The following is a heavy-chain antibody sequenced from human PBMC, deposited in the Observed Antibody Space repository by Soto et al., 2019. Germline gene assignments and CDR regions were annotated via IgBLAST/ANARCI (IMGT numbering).Heavy chain of an antibody. CDR1: GGDISTYY. D-gene: IGHD3-3*01. V-gene: IGHV4-4*07. Sequence: QVQLQESGPGLVKPSETLSLTCTVSGGDISTYYWTWIRQPAGKGLEWIGRIYSSGSTKYNPSRKSRVTTSLDTSKNQFSLRLSSVTAADTAVYYCARGQRFSDWFDPWGQGTLVTVSS. CDR2: IYSSGST. J-gene: IGHJ5*02. CDR3: ARGQRFSDWFDP.